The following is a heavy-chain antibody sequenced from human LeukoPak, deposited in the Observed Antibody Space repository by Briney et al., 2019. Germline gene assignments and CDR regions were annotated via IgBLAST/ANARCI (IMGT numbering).Heavy chain of an antibody. CDR3: ARGDYPRGFDP. CDR2: IYSGGTT. Sequence: GGSLRLSSAASGFTVSSNYMSWVRQAPGKGLEWVSVIYSGGTTYYADSVNDRYTTSRDNTKNTLSLQMNSLRAEDTAVYYCARGDYPRGFDPWGQGTLVTVSS. CDR1: GFTVSSNY. D-gene: IGHD4/OR15-4a*01. J-gene: IGHJ5*02. V-gene: IGHV3-53*01.